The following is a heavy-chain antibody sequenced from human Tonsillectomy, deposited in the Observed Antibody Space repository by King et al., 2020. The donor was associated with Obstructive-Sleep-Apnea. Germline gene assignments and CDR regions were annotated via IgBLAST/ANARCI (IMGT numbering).Heavy chain of an antibody. CDR3: RYATYYYDSSGYYYGDYYFDY. CDR2: INHSGST. J-gene: IGHJ4*02. D-gene: IGHD3-22*01. CDR1: GGSFSGYY. Sequence: VQLQQWGAGLLKPSETLSLTCAVYGGSFSGYYWSWIRQPPGKGLEWIGEINHSGSTNYNPSLKSRVTIPVDTSKNQFSLKLSSVTAADTAVYYCRYATYYYDSSGYYYGDYYFDYWGQGTLVTVSS. V-gene: IGHV4-34*01.